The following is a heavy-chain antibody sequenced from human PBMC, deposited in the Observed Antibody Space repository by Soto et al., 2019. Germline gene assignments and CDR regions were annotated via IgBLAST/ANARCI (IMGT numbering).Heavy chain of an antibody. CDR1: GFTFSSYG. D-gene: IGHD5-12*01. J-gene: IGHJ5*02. V-gene: IGHV3-33*01. CDR3: ARDADGYNYDNWFDP. Sequence: PGGSLRLSCAASGFTFSSYGMHWVRQAPGKGLEWVAVIWYDGSNKYYADSVKGRFTISRDNSKNTLYLQMNSLRAEDTAVYYCARDADGYNYDNWFDPWGQGTLVTVSS. CDR2: IWYDGSNK.